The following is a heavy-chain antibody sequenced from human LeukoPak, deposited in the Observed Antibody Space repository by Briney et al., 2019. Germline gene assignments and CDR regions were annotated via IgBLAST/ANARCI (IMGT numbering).Heavy chain of an antibody. CDR2: IFYTGSI. Sequence: PSETLSLTCTVSGGSISSSNYYWGWIRQPPGKGLEWIGSIFYTGSIYYNPSLKSRVTVSVDTSKNQFSLKLNSVTAADTAVYYCARLTMVRGVDCWGQGTLVTVSS. CDR3: ARLTMVRGVDC. V-gene: IGHV4-39*01. D-gene: IGHD3-10*01. CDR1: GGSISSSNYY. J-gene: IGHJ4*02.